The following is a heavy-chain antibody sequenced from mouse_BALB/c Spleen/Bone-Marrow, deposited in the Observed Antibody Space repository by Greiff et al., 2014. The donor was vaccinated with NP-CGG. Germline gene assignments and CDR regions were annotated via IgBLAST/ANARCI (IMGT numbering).Heavy chain of an antibody. Sequence: EVKLMESGAELVKPGASVKLSCTASGFNIKDTYMHWVKQRPEQGLEWIGRIDPANGNTKYDPKFQGKATITADTSSNTACLQLSSLTSEDTAVYYCASYYYGRAWFAYWGQGTLVTVSA. V-gene: IGHV14-3*02. J-gene: IGHJ3*01. CDR2: IDPANGNT. D-gene: IGHD1-1*01. CDR3: ASYYYGRAWFAY. CDR1: GFNIKDTY.